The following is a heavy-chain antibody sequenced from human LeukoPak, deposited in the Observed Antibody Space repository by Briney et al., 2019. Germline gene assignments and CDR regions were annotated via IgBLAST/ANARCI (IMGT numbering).Heavy chain of an antibody. J-gene: IGHJ5*02. CDR2: ISAYNGNT. CDR1: GYTFTSYG. D-gene: IGHD2-2*01. V-gene: IGHV1-18*01. Sequence: ASVKVSCKASGYTFTSYGISWVRQAPGQGLDWMGWISAYNGNTNYAQKLQGRVTMTTDTSTSTAYMELRSLRSGDTAVYYCARDSEVVRFDPWGQGTLVTVSS. CDR3: ARDSEVVRFDP.